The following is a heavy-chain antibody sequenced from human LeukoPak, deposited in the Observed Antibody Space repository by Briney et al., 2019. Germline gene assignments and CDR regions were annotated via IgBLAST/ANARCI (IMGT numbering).Heavy chain of an antibody. CDR2: IYYSGST. CDR1: GGSISSYY. V-gene: IGHV4-59*01. CDR3: ARGGYDFWSGYCDY. D-gene: IGHD3-3*01. J-gene: IGHJ4*02. Sequence: SETLSLTCTVSGGSISSYYWSWIRQPPEQGLEWIGYIYYSGSTNYNPSLKSRVTISVDTSKNQFSLKLSSVTAADTAVYYCARGGYDFWSGYCDYWGQGTLVTVSS.